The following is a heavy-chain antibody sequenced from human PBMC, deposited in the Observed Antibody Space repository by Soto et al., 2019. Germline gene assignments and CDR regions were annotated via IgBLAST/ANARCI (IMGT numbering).Heavy chain of an antibody. CDR3: ARDGLLTGTTGWYFDL. CDR2: IYYRGGT. CDR1: CDSISTGGHY. J-gene: IGHJ2*01. Sequence: QVQLQESGPGLVKPSQTLSLTCTVSCDSISTGGHYWSWIRQHPGKGLEWLAYIYYRGGTFYTPSLMGRHTISRDTSKNPFSLSLSSVTAADTAVYYCARDGLLTGTTGWYFDLWGRGTPVTVSS. V-gene: IGHV4-31*03. D-gene: IGHD1-7*01.